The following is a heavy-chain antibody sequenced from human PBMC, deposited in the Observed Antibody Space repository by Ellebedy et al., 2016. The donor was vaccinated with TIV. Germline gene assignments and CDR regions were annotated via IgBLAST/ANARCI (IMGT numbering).Heavy chain of an antibody. CDR2: TSYDDSVQ. V-gene: IGHV3-30*19. CDR3: ARVRYLSRHSLDV. Sequence: GESLKISCAASGFTFSKHGMHWVRQAPGKGLEWVALTSYDDSVQYYADSVKGRFTISRDNSKNTLYLQLNSLTDEDTALYFCARVRYLSRHSLDVWGQGTTVTVSS. J-gene: IGHJ6*02. D-gene: IGHD1-26*01. CDR1: GFTFSKHG.